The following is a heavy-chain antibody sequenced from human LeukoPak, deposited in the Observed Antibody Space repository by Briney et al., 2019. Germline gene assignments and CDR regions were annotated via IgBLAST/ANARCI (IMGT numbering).Heavy chain of an antibody. CDR3: AKVGSGYYDHLDF. D-gene: IGHD3-22*01. Sequence: PGGSLRLSCAASGFTFSSYAMHWVRQAPGKGLEWVAVISYDGSNKYYADSVKGRFTISRDNSKNTLYLQMNSLRAEDTAVYYCAKVGSGYYDHLDFWGQGILVTVSS. V-gene: IGHV3-30-3*01. CDR1: GFTFSSYA. J-gene: IGHJ4*02. CDR2: ISYDGSNK.